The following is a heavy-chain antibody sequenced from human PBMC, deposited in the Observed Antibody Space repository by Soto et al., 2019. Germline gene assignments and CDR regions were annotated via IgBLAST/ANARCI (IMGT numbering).Heavy chain of an antibody. CDR3: TRHEAVAGTQYFDY. V-gene: IGHV3-73*01. CDR2: IRSKANSYAT. CDR1: GFTFSGSA. D-gene: IGHD6-19*01. Sequence: EVQLVESGGGLVQPGGSLKLSCAASGFTFSGSAMHWVRQASGKGLEWVGRIRSKANSYATAYAASVKGRFTISRDDSKNTAYLQMNSLKTEDTAVYYCTRHEAVAGTQYFDYWGQGTLVTVSS. J-gene: IGHJ4*02.